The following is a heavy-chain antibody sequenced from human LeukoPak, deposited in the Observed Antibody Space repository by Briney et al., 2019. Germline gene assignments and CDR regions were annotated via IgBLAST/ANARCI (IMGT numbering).Heavy chain of an antibody. J-gene: IGHJ4*02. D-gene: IGHD6-13*01. CDR3: ARFIAAAGTDY. Sequence: GGSLRLSCAASGFTFSSYAMSWVRQAPGKGLEWVSSISGSSNYIYYADSVKGRFTISRDNAKNSLYLQMNSLRAEDTAVYYCARFIAAAGTDYWGQGTLVTVSS. CDR2: ISGSSNYI. CDR1: GFTFSSYA. V-gene: IGHV3-21*01.